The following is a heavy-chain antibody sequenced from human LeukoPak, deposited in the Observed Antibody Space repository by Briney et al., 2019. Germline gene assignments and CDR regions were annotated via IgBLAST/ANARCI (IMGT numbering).Heavy chain of an antibody. J-gene: IGHJ6*02. CDR2: IWYDGSNK. Sequence: PGGSLRLSCAASGFTFSTYSMNWVRQAPGKGLEWVAVIWYDGSNKYYADSVKGRFTISRDNSKNTLYLQMNSLRAEDTAVYYCARERGPSVDTAMVSYYYYGMDVWGQGTTVTVSS. V-gene: IGHV3-33*08. D-gene: IGHD5-18*01. CDR3: ARERGPSVDTAMVSYYYYGMDV. CDR1: GFTFSTYS.